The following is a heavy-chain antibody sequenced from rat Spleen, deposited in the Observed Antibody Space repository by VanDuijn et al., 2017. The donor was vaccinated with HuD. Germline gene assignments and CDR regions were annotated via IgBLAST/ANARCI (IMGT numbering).Heavy chain of an antibody. D-gene: IGHD1-2*01. CDR3: ARLGITLGAGHWFAY. V-gene: IGHV5-17*01. J-gene: IGHJ3*01. CDR2: INYDGSYT. CDR1: GFTFSDYA. Sequence: EVQLVESGGGLVQPGRSPKLSCAASGFTFSDYAMAWVRQAPKKGLEWVATINYDGSYTYYRDSVKGRFTISRDSAKSTLYLQMDRLRSEDTATYYCARLGITLGAGHWFAYWGQGTLVTVSS.